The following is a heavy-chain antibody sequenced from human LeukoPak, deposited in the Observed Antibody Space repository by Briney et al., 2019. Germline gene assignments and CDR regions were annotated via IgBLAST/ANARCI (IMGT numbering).Heavy chain of an antibody. CDR1: GFTFSSYW. CDR3: ARYGLGDTFDI. CDR2: IKQDASET. D-gene: IGHD4-17*01. Sequence: PGGSLRLSCAASGFTFSSYWMSWVRQAPGKGLERMASIKQDASETRYVDSVKDRFTILRDNTETSLFLHMNSLRAEDTAVYYCARYGLGDTFDIWGHGTVVTVSS. J-gene: IGHJ3*02. V-gene: IGHV3-7*01.